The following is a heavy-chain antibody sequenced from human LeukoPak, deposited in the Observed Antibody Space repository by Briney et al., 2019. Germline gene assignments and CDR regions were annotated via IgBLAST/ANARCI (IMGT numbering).Heavy chain of an antibody. CDR1: GGTFSSYA. D-gene: IGHD1-14*01. J-gene: IGHJ4*02. CDR3: ARTGSAGTALFDY. V-gene: IGHV1-69*13. CDR2: IIPIFGTA. Sequence: GASVKVSCKASGGTFSSYAISWVRQAPGQGLEWMGGIIPIFGTANYAQKFQGRVTITADESTSTAYMELSSLRSEDTAVYYCARTGSAGTALFDYWGQGTLVTVSS.